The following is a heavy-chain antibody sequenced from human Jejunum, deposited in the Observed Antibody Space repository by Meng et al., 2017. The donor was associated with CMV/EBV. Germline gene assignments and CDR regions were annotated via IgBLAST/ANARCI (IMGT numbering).Heavy chain of an antibody. D-gene: IGHD7-27*01. CDR1: GGSISSSSYY. CDR2: IYYSGST. J-gene: IGHJ2*01. CDR3: ASPLGILGIVDL. V-gene: IGHV4-39*01. Sequence: QRQLRESGPGLVKPSETLSLTCTVSGGSISSSSYYWGWIRQPPGKGLEWIGSIYYSGSTYYNPSLKSRVTISVDTSKNQFSLKLSSVTAADTAVYYCASPLGILGIVDLWGRGTLVTVSS.